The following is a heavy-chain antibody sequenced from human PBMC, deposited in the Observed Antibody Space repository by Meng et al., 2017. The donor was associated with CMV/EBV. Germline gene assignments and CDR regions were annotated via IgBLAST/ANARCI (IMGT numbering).Heavy chain of an antibody. J-gene: IGHJ2*01. D-gene: IGHD1-7*01. Sequence: QLQRGQSGATVPRPVAAVKVSCEASGYPFTGYDMHLVRQAPGQGLELMGWINTNRGGTNYSQKFQGRVTMTRDTSISTAYMELSRLRSDDTAVYYCATYIGNYINWYFDLWGRGTLVTVSS. V-gene: IGHV1-2*02. CDR3: ATYIGNYINWYFDL. CDR1: GYPFTGYD. CDR2: INTNRGGT.